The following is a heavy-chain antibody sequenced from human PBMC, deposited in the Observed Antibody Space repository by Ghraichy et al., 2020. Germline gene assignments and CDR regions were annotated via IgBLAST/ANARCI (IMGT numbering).Heavy chain of an antibody. CDR1: GFTFGDYY. CDR3: ARAPYSTTVTTGTYYYYYGMDV. V-gene: IGHV3-11*01. CDR2: ISSSGSTI. Sequence: LSLTCAASGFTFGDYYMSWIRQAPGKGLEWVSYISSSGSTIYYADPVKGRFTISRANAKNSLYLQINSLRAEDTAVYYCARAPYSTTVTTGTYYYYYGMDVWGQGTTVTVSS. D-gene: IGHD4-17*01. J-gene: IGHJ6*02.